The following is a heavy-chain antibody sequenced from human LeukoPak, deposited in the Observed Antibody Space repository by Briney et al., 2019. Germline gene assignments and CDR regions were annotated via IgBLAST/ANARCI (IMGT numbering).Heavy chain of an antibody. CDR1: GYTFTSYG. D-gene: IGHD6-13*01. J-gene: IGHJ6*02. CDR2: ISAYNDNT. V-gene: IGHV1-18*01. CDR3: ARDRDSASWNYYYYGMDV. Sequence: ASVKVSCKASGYTFTSYGISWVRQAPGQGLEWMGWISAYNDNTKYAQKLQGRVTMTTETSTTTVYMEMRSLRSDDTAVYYCARDRDSASWNYYYYGMDVWGQGTTVTVSS.